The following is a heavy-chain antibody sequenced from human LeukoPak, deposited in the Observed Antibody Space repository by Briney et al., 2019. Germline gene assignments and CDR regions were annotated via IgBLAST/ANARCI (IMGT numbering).Heavy chain of an antibody. V-gene: IGHV4-38-2*02. J-gene: IGHJ5*02. D-gene: IGHD3-10*01. Sequence: PSETLSLTCTVSGYSISSGYYWGWIRQPPGKGLEWIGSIYHSGSTNYNPSLKSRVTISVDTSKNQFSLKLSSVTAADTAVYYCARGSRFTMVRGVIKSGVPNWFDPWGQGTLVTVSS. CDR2: IYHSGST. CDR1: GYSISSGYY. CDR3: ARGSRFTMVRGVIKSGVPNWFDP.